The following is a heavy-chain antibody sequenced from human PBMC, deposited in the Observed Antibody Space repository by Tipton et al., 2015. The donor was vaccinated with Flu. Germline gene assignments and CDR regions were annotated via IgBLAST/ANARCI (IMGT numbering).Heavy chain of an antibody. D-gene: IGHD3-16*01. CDR3: ARIGDFLGVY. CDR2: INSGIT. CDR1: GVSIYSGKYF. Sequence: TLSLTCAVSGVSIYSGKYFWTWIRQPPGKGLEWIGYINSGITSYNPSLKDRLIISADTSKNQFSLILNSVTTADTAIYYCARIGDFLGVYWGQGSLVTVSS. V-gene: IGHV4-61*01. J-gene: IGHJ4*02.